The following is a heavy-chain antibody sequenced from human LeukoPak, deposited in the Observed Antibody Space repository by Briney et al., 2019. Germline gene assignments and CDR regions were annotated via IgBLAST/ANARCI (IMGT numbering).Heavy chain of an antibody. V-gene: IGHV4-59*01. Sequence: SETLSLTCTVSGGSISSYYWSWIRQPPGKGLEWIGYIYYSGRTNYNPSLKSRVTISVDTSKNQFSLKLSSVTAADTAVYYCARHLGYCSGGSCYAPFDYWGQGTLVTVSS. CDR2: IYYSGRT. CDR1: GGSISSYY. J-gene: IGHJ4*02. CDR3: ARHLGYCSGGSCYAPFDY. D-gene: IGHD2-15*01.